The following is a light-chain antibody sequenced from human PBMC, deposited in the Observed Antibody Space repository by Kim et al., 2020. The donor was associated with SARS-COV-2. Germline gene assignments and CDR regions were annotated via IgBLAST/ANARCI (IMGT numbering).Light chain of an antibody. V-gene: IGLV4-69*01. CDR1: SGHSSYA. Sequence: ASVKLTCTLSSGHSSYAIAWHQQQPEKGPRYLMKVNSDGSHSKGDGIPDRFSGSSSGAERYLTISSLQSEDEADYYCETWDSGNWVFGGGTKLTVL. CDR2: VNSDGSH. CDR3: ETWDSGNWV. J-gene: IGLJ3*02.